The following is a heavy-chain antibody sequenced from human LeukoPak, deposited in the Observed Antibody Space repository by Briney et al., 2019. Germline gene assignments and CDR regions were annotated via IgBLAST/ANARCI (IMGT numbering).Heavy chain of an antibody. Sequence: EPGGSLRLSCAASGFTFSSYAMHWVRQAPGKGLEWVAVISYDGSNKYYANSVKGRFTISRDNSKNTLYLQMNSLRAEDTAVYYCAKVAFYDILTGYRPDYYYYGMDVWGQGTTVTVSS. V-gene: IGHV3-30*04. CDR3: AKVAFYDILTGYRPDYYYYGMDV. CDR2: ISYDGSNK. J-gene: IGHJ6*02. CDR1: GFTFSSYA. D-gene: IGHD3-9*01.